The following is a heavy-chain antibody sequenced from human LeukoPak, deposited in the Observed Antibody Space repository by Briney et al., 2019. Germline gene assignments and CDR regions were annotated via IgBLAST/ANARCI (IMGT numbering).Heavy chain of an antibody. V-gene: IGHV3-74*01. CDR2: INSDGSST. CDR1: GFTFSSYW. Sequence: GGSLRLSCAASGFTFSSYWMHWVRQVPGKGLVWVSRINSDGSSTSYADSVKGRFTISRDNAENTLYVQMNSLRAEDTAVYYCLTGSGHAFDIWGRGTMVTVSS. CDR3: LTGSGHAFDI. J-gene: IGHJ3*02. D-gene: IGHD3-10*01.